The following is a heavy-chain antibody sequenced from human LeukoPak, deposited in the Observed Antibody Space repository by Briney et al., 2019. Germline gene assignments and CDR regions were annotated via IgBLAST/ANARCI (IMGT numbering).Heavy chain of an antibody. CDR2: ISSSSSYI. CDR1: GFIFSSNT. CDR3: ARDHYYDSSGYIPAGDAFDI. Sequence: PGGSLRLSCAASGFIFSSNTMNWVRQAPGKGLEWVSSISSSSSYIYYADSVKGRFIISRDNAKNSLYLQMNSLRAEDTAVYYCARDHYYDSSGYIPAGDAFDIWGQGTMVTVSS. D-gene: IGHD3-22*01. V-gene: IGHV3-21*01. J-gene: IGHJ3*02.